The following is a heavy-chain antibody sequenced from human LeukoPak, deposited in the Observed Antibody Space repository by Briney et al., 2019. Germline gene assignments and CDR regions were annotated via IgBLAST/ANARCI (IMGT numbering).Heavy chain of an antibody. V-gene: IGHV4-61*02. J-gene: IGHJ3*02. CDR3: ARWVPGIATPSDAFDI. CDR2: IYTSGST. Sequence: PLETLSLTCTVSGGSISSGSYYWSWIRQPAGKGLEWIGRIYTSGSTNYNPSLKSRVTISVDTSKNQFSLKLSSVTAADTAVYYCARWVPGIATPSDAFDIRGQGTMVTVSS. D-gene: IGHD5-24*01. CDR1: GGSISSGSYY.